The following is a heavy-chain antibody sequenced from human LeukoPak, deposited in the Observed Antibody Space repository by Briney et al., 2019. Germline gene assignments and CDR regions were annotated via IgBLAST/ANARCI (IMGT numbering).Heavy chain of an antibody. D-gene: IGHD5-12*01. CDR1: GGSISSSSYY. CDR2: IYYSGST. V-gene: IGHV4-39*07. CDR3: ARVSWLRSGRAGAFDI. J-gene: IGHJ3*02. Sequence: SETLSLTCTVSGGSISSSSYYWGWIRQPPGKGLEWIGSIYYSGSTYYNPSLKSRVTISVDTSKNQFSLKLSSVTAADTAVYYCARVSWLRSGRAGAFDIWGQGTMVTVSS.